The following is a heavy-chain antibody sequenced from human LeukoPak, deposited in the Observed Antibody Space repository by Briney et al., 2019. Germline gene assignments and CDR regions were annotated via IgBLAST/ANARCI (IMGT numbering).Heavy chain of an antibody. Sequence: GGSLRLSCVASGFTFSRYGMHWVRQAPGKGLEWVAVIWFDGNNKYYADSVRDRFTVSRDNSKNTLYLQMNSLRAEDTAQYYCASADQLTGYSPRDYWGQGTLVVVSS. CDR3: ASADQLTGYSPRDY. CDR2: IWFDGNNK. CDR1: GFTFSRYG. J-gene: IGHJ4*02. V-gene: IGHV3-33*01. D-gene: IGHD3-9*01.